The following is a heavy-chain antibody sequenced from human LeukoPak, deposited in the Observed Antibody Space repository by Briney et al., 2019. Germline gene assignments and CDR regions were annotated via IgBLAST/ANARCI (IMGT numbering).Heavy chain of an antibody. V-gene: IGHV1-18*01. D-gene: IGHD3-3*01. Sequence: ASVKVSCKASGYTFSYGISWVRQAPGQGLEWMGWISAYNGDTNYAQKLQGRVTMTTDTSTSTAYMELRSLRSDDTAVYYCARDYDFWSGYHDAFDIWGQGTMVTVSS. J-gene: IGHJ3*02. CDR1: GYTFSYG. CDR3: ARDYDFWSGYHDAFDI. CDR2: ISAYNGDT.